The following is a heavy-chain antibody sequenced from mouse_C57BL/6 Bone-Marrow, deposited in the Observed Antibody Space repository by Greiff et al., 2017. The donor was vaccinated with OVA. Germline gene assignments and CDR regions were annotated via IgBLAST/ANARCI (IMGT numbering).Heavy chain of an antibody. CDR2: IYPRSGNT. Sequence: VQLQQSGAELARPGASVKLSCKASGYAFTSYGISWVKQRTGQGLEWIGEIYPRSGNTYYNEKFKGKATLTADKSSSTASMELRSLTSADSSVYFCARVVYYDCPWFAYWGHGTLLTVSA. CDR3: ARVVYYDCPWFAY. V-gene: IGHV1-81*01. CDR1: GYAFTSYG. D-gene: IGHD2-4*01. J-gene: IGHJ3*01.